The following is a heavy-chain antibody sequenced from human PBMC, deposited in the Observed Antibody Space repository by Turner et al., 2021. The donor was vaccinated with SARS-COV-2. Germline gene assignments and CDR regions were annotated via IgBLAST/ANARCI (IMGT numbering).Heavy chain of an antibody. J-gene: IGHJ6*02. CDR1: GFTFTDHY. D-gene: IGHD3-3*01. Sequence: QAQLVQSGAALSMPWVSVTVSCKASGFTFTDHYLHWVRQSPGQGLEWRRWINTNTGATIVTTNFKDSVTTTRDTSNSKAYMELRRLKFEDTAVYFCARARDDLKMDVWGQGTTVTVSS. CDR2: INTNTGAT. CDR3: ARARDDLKMDV. V-gene: IGHV1-2*02.